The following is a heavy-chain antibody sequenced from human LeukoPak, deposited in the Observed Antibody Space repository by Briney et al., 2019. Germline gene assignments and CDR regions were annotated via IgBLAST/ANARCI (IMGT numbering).Heavy chain of an antibody. V-gene: IGHV3-48*04. Sequence: GGSLRLSCAASGFTFSSYSMNWVRQAPGKGLEWVSYISSSSSTIYYADSVKGRFTISRDNAKNSLYLQMNSLRAEDTAVYYCARDPGYCSGGSCFGYWGQGTLVTVSS. CDR2: ISSSSSTI. J-gene: IGHJ4*02. CDR3: ARDPGYCSGGSCFGY. D-gene: IGHD2-15*01. CDR1: GFTFSSYS.